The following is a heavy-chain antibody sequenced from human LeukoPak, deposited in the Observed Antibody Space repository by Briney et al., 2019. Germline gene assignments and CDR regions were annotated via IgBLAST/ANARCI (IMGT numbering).Heavy chain of an antibody. CDR3: ARLNKPGWFDP. J-gene: IGHJ5*02. CDR1: GGSISSSSYY. CDR2: IYYSGST. V-gene: IGHV4-39*01. Sequence: SETLSLTCTVSGGSISSSSYYWGWIRQPPGKGLEWIGSIYYSGSTYYNPSLKSRVTISVDTSKNQFSLRLSSVTATDTAVYYCARLNKPGWFDPWGQGTLVTVSS. D-gene: IGHD1-14*01.